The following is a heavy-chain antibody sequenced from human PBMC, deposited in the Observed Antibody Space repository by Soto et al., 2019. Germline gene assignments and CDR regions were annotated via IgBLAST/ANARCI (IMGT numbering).Heavy chain of an antibody. Sequence: SQTLSLTCAISGDSVSSNSAAWNWIRQSPSRGLEWLGRTYYRSKWYNDYAVSVKSRITINPDTSKNQFSLQLNSVTPEDTAVYYCARDNPIIAARRYYYGMDVWGQGTTVTVSS. CDR2: TYYRSKWYN. CDR1: GDSVSSNSAA. CDR3: ARDNPIIAARRYYYGMDV. V-gene: IGHV6-1*01. J-gene: IGHJ6*02. D-gene: IGHD6-6*01.